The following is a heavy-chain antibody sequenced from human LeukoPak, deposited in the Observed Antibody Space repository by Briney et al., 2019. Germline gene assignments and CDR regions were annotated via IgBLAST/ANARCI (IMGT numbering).Heavy chain of an antibody. Sequence: GGSLSLSFSASGFTYSTYWRVWVPRAPGKGLEWVANINQDGSEKYYVDSVRGRFTISRDNAKNSLYLQMNSLRGEDTAMYYCARTAPFDYWGQGTLVTVSS. J-gene: IGHJ4*02. CDR1: GFTYSTYW. CDR2: INQDGSEK. V-gene: IGHV3-7*01. CDR3: ARTAPFDY.